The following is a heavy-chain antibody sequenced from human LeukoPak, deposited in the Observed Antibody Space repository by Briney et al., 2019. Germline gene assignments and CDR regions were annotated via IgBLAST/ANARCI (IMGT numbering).Heavy chain of an antibody. V-gene: IGHV3-23*01. J-gene: IGHJ4*02. Sequence: GGSLRLSCAASGFTFSSYAMNWARQAPGKGQEWVSAISGSGASTYYADSVKGRFTISRDNSKNTLYLQMNSLRAEDTAIYYCAKAALRYQLLSSLDYWGQGTLVTVSS. CDR1: GFTFSSYA. CDR3: AKAALRYQLLSSLDY. D-gene: IGHD2-2*01. CDR2: ISGSGAST.